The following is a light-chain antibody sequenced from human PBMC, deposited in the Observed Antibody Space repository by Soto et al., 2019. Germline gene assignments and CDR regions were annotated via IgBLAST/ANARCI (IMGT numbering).Light chain of an antibody. Sequence: QSVLTQPASVSGSPGQSITISCTGTSSDIGGYSFVSWYQQHPGKAPKLMIYEVSNRPSGVSNRFSGSKSDNTASLTISGLQAEDEANYYCASYTTSGILVFGGGTQLTVL. CDR2: EVS. CDR1: SSDIGGYSF. CDR3: ASYTTSGILV. J-gene: IGLJ2*01. V-gene: IGLV2-14*01.